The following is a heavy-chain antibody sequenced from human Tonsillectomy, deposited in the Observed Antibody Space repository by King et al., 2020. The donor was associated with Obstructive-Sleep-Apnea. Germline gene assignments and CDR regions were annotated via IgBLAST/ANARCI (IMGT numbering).Heavy chain of an antibody. D-gene: IGHD2-21*02. Sequence: VQLVESGAEVKKPGSSVKVSCKASGGTFSSYAISWVRQAPGQGLEWMGGIIPIFGTANYAQKFQGRVTITADESTSTAYMELNSLRSEDTAVYYCARDYRRIVVVTATPTLDYWGQGTLVTVSS. CDR3: ARDYRRIVVVTATPTLDY. CDR2: IIPIFGTA. CDR1: GGTFSSYA. V-gene: IGHV1-69*01. J-gene: IGHJ4*02.